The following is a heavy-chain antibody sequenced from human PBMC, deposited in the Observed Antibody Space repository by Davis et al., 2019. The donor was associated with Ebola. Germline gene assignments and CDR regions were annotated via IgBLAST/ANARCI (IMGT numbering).Heavy chain of an antibody. J-gene: IGHJ2*01. V-gene: IGHV4-4*02. Sequence: MPSETLSLTCVVSGASISLNNRWTWVRQPPGKGLEWIGEISQSGSTNYSPSLKSRVTISVDKSKNQFSLKLSSVTAADTAVYYCASMVGGYRCSGGSCYSPWYFDLWGRGTLVTVSS. CDR1: GASISLNNR. CDR3: ASMVGGYRCSGGSCYSPWYFDL. D-gene: IGHD2-15*01. CDR2: ISQSGST.